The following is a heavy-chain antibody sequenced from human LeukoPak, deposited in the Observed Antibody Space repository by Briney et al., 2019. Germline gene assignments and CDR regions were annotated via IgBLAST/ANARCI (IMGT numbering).Heavy chain of an antibody. CDR2: ISWNSGSI. D-gene: IGHD6-6*01. CDR1: GFTFDDYA. CDR3: AKDSGGGSSDSHYYYGMDV. Sequence: PGRSLRLSCAASGFTFDDYAMHWVRQAPGKGLEWVSGISWNSGSIGYADSVKGRFTISRDNAKNSLYLQMNSLRAEDTALYYCAKDSGGGSSDSHYYYGMDVWGQGTTVTVSS. V-gene: IGHV3-9*01. J-gene: IGHJ6*02.